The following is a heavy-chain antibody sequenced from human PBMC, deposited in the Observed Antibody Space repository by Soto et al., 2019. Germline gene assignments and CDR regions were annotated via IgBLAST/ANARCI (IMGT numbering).Heavy chain of an antibody. CDR3: VRALFLDWDAFDS. CDR2: ISSSSTYT. CDR1: GFTFSDYY. Sequence: QVQLVESGGGLVKPGGSLRLSCAASGFTFSDYYMNWIRQAPGQGLEWVSYISSSSTYTNFAASVKGRFTISRDNAKNSVYLQMNSLRGDDTAVYYCVRALFLDWDAFDSWGQGTMVTVSS. V-gene: IGHV3-11*06. D-gene: IGHD3-3*01. J-gene: IGHJ3*02.